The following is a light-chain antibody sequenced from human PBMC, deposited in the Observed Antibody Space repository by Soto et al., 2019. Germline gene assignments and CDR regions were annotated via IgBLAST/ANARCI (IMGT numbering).Light chain of an antibody. CDR2: DND. CDR3: GTWDSSLSAGV. Sequence: QSVLMQPPSVSAAPGQKVTISCSGSSSNIGNNYVSWYQQLPGTAPKLLIYDNDKRPSGIPDRFSGSKSGTSATLDITGLQTGDEADYYCGTWDSSLSAGVFGGGTQLTVL. CDR1: SSNIGNNY. J-gene: IGLJ3*02. V-gene: IGLV1-51*01.